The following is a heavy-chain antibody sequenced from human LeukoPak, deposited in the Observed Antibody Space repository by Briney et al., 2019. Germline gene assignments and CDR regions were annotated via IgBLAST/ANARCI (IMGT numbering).Heavy chain of an antibody. CDR1: GFTFSNYW. CDR3: ARGGGLDV. V-gene: IGHV3-74*01. Sequence: PGGSLRLSCVASGFTFSNYWMNWVRQAPGKGLVWVSCVNSDGTSTSYADSVKGRFTISRDNAKNSLYLQMSNLRAEDTAVYFCARGGGLDVWGQGATVTVSS. CDR2: VNSDGTST. J-gene: IGHJ6*02. D-gene: IGHD3-16*01.